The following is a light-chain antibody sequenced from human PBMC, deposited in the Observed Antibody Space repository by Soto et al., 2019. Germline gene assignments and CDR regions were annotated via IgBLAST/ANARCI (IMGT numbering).Light chain of an antibody. CDR3: QTWGTGIQV. CDR1: SGHSNYA. J-gene: IGLJ2*01. CDR2: LNSDGSH. Sequence: QSVLTQSPSASASLGASVKLTCTLSSGHSNYAIACHQQRPEKGPRYLMKLNSDGSHSKGDGIPDRFSGSISGAERYLTISSLQSEDEADYYCQTWGTGIQVFGGGTKLTVL. V-gene: IGLV4-69*01.